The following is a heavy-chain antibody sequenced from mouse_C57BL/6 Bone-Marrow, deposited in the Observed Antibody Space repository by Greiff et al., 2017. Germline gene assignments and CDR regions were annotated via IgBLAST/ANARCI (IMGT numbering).Heavy chain of an antibody. D-gene: IGHD2-3*01. V-gene: IGHV1-5*01. J-gene: IGHJ3*01. CDR2: IYPGNSDT. Sequence: EVQLQQSGTVLARPGASVKMSCKTSGYTFTSYWMHWVKQRPGQGLEWIGAIYPGNSDTSYNQKFKGKAKLTAVTSASTAYMGLSSLTNEDSAVYYCTRGAMIKAWFAYWGQGTLVTVSA. CDR1: GYTFTSYW. CDR3: TRGAMIKAWFAY.